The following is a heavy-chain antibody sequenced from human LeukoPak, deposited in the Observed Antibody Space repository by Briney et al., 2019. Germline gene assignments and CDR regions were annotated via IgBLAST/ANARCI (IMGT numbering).Heavy chain of an antibody. CDR2: ISGSGSGSST. CDR1: GFTFSSSA. V-gene: IGHV3-23*01. Sequence: GGSLRLSCAASGFTFSSSAMSWVRQAPGKGLEWVSTISGSGSGSSTYYADSVKGRFTISRDNSKNTLYLQMNSLRAEDTAVYYCAKFHPYYGSGRTKNDAFDIWGQGTMVTVSS. CDR3: AKFHPYYGSGRTKNDAFDI. D-gene: IGHD3-10*01. J-gene: IGHJ3*02.